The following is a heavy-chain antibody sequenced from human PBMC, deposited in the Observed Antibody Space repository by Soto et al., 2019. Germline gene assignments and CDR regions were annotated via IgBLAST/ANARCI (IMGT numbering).Heavy chain of an antibody. CDR1: GGSVNNANYF. CDR2: IYYSGST. Sequence: QVRLEESGPGLVKPSETLSLICSVSGGSVNNANYFWNWIRHHPENGLEWIGYIYYSGSTRYNPSFKTRSILSIDTSKNQFSLRLNSVTVAATAVYFCARDADYGGSRGGMDVWGRGTTVTVSS. V-gene: IGHV4-31*03. J-gene: IGHJ6*02. D-gene: IGHD4-17*01. CDR3: ARDADYGGSRGGMDV.